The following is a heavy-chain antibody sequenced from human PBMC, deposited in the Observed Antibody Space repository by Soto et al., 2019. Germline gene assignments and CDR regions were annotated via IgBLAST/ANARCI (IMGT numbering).Heavy chain of an antibody. CDR1: GYTFTSYG. CDR2: ISAYNGNT. CDR3: ARERYCSGGSCYSVSDWFDP. J-gene: IGHJ5*02. V-gene: IGHV1-18*01. Sequence: ASVNVSCKASGYTFTSYGISWVRQAPGQGLEWMGWISAYNGNTNYAQRLQGRVTMTTDTSTSTAYMELRSLRSDDTAVYYCARERYCSGGSCYSVSDWFDPWGQGTLVTVSS. D-gene: IGHD2-15*01.